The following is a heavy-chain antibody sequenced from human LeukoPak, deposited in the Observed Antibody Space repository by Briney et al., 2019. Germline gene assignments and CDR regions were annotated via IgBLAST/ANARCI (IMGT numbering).Heavy chain of an antibody. CDR3: ARDSGLVGLGGSTTLYWYFDL. V-gene: IGHV4-61*01. D-gene: IGHD2-2*01. CDR2: IYYSGST. J-gene: IGHJ2*01. Sequence: STETLSLTCTVSGGSVSSGSYYWSWIRQPPGKGLEWIGYIYYSGSTNYNPSLKSRVTISVDTSKNHFSLKLSSVTAADTAVYYCARDSGLVGLGGSTTLYWYFDLWGRGTLVTVSS. CDR1: GGSVSSGSYY.